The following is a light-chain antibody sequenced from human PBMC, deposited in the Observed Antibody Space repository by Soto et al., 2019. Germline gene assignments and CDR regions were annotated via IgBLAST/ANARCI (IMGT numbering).Light chain of an antibody. Sequence: EMVLTQSPGTLSLSPGERATLHCRASQIGNTNYLAWYQQRPGQPPRLLIYSIFTRANGTPDRFSGSGSGTDFTLTISSLQAEDVAIYYCQQYYSNPTFGQGTKVEVK. J-gene: IGKJ1*01. CDR1: QIGNTNY. CDR3: QQYYSNPT. V-gene: IGKV3-20*01. CDR2: SIF.